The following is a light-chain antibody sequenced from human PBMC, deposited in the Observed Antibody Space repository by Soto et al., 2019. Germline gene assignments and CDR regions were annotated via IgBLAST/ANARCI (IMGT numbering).Light chain of an antibody. Sequence: DIQMTQSPSTLSASVGDRVTITCRASPSISSWLAWYQQKPGKAPKLLIYKASSLESGVPSRFSGSGSWTDFNLTISSLQPDSCATDYCQQYNSYSYTFGQGTKLEIK. CDR2: KAS. V-gene: IGKV1-5*03. CDR3: QQYNSYSYT. CDR1: PSISSW. J-gene: IGKJ2*01.